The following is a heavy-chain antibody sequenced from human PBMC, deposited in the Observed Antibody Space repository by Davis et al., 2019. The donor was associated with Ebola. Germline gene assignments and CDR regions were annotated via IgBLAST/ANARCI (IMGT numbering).Heavy chain of an antibody. D-gene: IGHD3-10*01. CDR2: IKQRGSEK. CDR3: ARGQMYYYGS. CDR1: GFTFSDYW. J-gene: IGHJ4*02. Sequence: GESLKISCVASGFTFSDYWMSWVRQAPGKGLEWVANIKQRGSEKYYADSVKGRFTISRDNSKNTLYLQMNSLRAEDTAVYYCARGQMYYYGSWGQGTLVTVSS. V-gene: IGHV3-7*01.